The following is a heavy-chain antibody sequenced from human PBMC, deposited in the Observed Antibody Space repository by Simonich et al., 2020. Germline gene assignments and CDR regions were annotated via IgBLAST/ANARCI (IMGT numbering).Heavy chain of an antibody. D-gene: IGHD6-13*01. CDR2: IHYSGST. CDR1: GGSISSSSYY. V-gene: IGHV4-39*01. CDR3: ARHAGFAFDI. Sequence: QLQLQESGPGLVKPSETLSLTCTVSGGSISSSSYYWGWIRQPPGKGLEWIGGIHYSGSTYYNPSLTSRVTISVDTSKNQFSLKLSSVTAADTAVYYCARHAGFAFDIWGQGTMVTVSS. J-gene: IGHJ3*02.